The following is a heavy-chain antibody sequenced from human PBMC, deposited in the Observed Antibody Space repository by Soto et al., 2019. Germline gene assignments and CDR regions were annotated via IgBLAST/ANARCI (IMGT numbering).Heavy chain of an antibody. CDR1: GFTFSSYA. Sequence: GPLRLSCAASGFTFSSYAMSWVRQAPGKGLEWVSAISGSGGSTYYADSVKGRFTISRDNSKNTLYLQMNSLRAEDTAVYYCAKDSIVVVPAALDYWGQGTLVTVSS. V-gene: IGHV3-23*01. J-gene: IGHJ4*02. D-gene: IGHD2-2*01. CDR2: ISGSGGST. CDR3: AKDSIVVVPAALDY.